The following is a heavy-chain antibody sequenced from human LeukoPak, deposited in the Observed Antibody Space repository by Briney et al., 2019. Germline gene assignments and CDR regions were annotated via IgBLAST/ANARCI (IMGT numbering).Heavy chain of an antibody. J-gene: IGHJ4*02. CDR2: IYYSGST. V-gene: IGHV4-39*07. D-gene: IGHD3-10*01. Sequence: SETLSLTCTVSGGSISSSSYYWGWIRQPPGKGLEWIGSIYYSGSTYYNPSLKSRVTISVDTSKNQFSLKLSSVTAADTAVYYCARVRLLWFGELLGYFDYWGQGTLVTVSS. CDR1: GGSISSSSYY. CDR3: ARVRLLWFGELLGYFDY.